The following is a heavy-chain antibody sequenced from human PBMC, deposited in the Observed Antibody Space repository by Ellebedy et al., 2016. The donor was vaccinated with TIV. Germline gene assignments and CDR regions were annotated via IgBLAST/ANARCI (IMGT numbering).Heavy chain of an antibody. D-gene: IGHD6-13*01. CDR1: GGSISSGGYS. V-gene: IGHV4-30-2*01. Sequence: MPSETLSLTCAVSGGSISSGGYSWSCIRQPPGKGLEWIGYIYHSGSTYYHPSLKSRVTLSVDRSKNQFSLKLSSVTAADTAVYYCARGKKDPTSQLVLDYWGQGTLVTVSS. J-gene: IGHJ4*02. CDR2: IYHSGST. CDR3: ARGKKDPTSQLVLDY.